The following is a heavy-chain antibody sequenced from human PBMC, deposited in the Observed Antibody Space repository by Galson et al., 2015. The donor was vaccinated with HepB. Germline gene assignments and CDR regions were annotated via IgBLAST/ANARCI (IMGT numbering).Heavy chain of an antibody. J-gene: IGHJ3*02. CDR2: IKQDGSEK. Sequence: SLRLSCAASGFTFSSYWMSWVRQAPGKGLEWVANIKQDGSEKYYVDSVKGRFTTSRDNAKNSLYLQMNSLRAEDTSVYYCARDRQQWLVVGFDIWGQGTMVTVSS. CDR3: ARDRQQWLVVGFDI. V-gene: IGHV3-7*03. D-gene: IGHD6-19*01. CDR1: GFTFSSYW.